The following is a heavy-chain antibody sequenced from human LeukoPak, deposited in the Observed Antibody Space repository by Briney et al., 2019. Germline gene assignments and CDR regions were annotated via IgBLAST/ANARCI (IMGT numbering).Heavy chain of an antibody. D-gene: IGHD1-26*01. CDR2: ISALNGNT. Sequence: ASVKVSCKSSGYSFTSYGITWVRQAPGQGLEWMGWISALNGNTDYAQKLQRRVTVTTDTSTNTAYMELRGLRSDDTAVYYCTRGVRALDRKSGSYDAFDVWGQGTMVTVSS. CDR3: TRGVRALDRKSGSYDAFDV. CDR1: GYSFTSYG. J-gene: IGHJ3*01. V-gene: IGHV1-18*01.